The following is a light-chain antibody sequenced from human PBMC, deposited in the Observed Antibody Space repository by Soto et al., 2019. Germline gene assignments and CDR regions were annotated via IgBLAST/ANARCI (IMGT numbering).Light chain of an antibody. CDR2: LAS. CDR3: HQRQSWPRT. Sequence: EIVLTQSPATLSSFPGDRVTLSCRASQAVNTRLAWYQHRPGQAPRLLIYLASNRAAGVPARFSGSGAGTDFTLTIRDVEPEDFAVYYCHQRQSWPRTFGQGTTVDI. CDR1: QAVNTR. J-gene: IGKJ1*01. V-gene: IGKV3D-11*01.